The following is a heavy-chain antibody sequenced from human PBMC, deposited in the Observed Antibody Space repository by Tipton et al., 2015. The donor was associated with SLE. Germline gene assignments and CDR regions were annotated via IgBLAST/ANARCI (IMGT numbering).Heavy chain of an antibody. CDR3: AKSLSDIVVGVEGGLDS. CDR1: GFTFSNFW. D-gene: IGHD2-15*01. Sequence: SLRLSCAASGFTFSNFWMHWVRHAPGKGLEWVSVTSASGDTSFYADSVKGRFTISRDNSMNTLYQQMNSLRAEDSAKYYCAKSLSDIVVGVEGGLDSWGQGILVAVSS. J-gene: IGHJ4*02. V-gene: IGHV3-23*01. CDR2: TSASGDTS.